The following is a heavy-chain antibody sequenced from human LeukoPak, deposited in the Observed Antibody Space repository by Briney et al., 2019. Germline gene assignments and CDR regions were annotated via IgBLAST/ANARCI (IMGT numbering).Heavy chain of an antibody. CDR3: ARDLGSSGYDYAYYYYYGMDV. CDR2: IYSGGST. V-gene: IGHV3-66*01. Sequence: GGSLRLSCAASGFTVSSNYMSWVRQAPGKGLEWVSVIYSGGSTYYADSVKGRFTISRDNSKNTLYLQMNSLRAEDTAVYYCARDLGSSGYDYAYYYYYGMDVWGQGTTVTVSS. CDR1: GFTVSSNY. J-gene: IGHJ6*02. D-gene: IGHD5-12*01.